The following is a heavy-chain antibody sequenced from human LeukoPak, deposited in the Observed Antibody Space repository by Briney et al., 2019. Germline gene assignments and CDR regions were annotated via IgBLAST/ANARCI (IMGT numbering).Heavy chain of an antibody. J-gene: IGHJ4*02. CDR1: GHTFISYA. V-gene: IGHV1-18*01. D-gene: IGHD4-17*01. CDR2: ISVYNGNA. Sequence: ASVKVSCKASGHTFISYAITWVRQAPGQGLEWMGWISVYNGNANYAQKVQGRVTMTTDTSTSTAYMELRSLRSDDTAVYYCARGALRYGDPSFDYWGQGTLVTVSS. CDR3: ARGALRYGDPSFDY.